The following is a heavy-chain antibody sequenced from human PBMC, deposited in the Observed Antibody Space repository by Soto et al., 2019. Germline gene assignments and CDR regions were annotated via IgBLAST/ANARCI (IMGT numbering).Heavy chain of an antibody. CDR2: ISGSGGST. CDR3: AKSATYCGGDCYPPYFDY. D-gene: IGHD2-21*01. CDR1: GFTFSSYA. Sequence: EVQLLESGGGLVQPGGSLRLSCAASGFTFSSYAMSWVRQAPGKGLAWVSAISGSGGSTYYADSVKDRFTISRDNSKNTLYLQMNSLRAEDTAVYYCAKSATYCGGDCYPPYFDYWGQGTLVTVSS. V-gene: IGHV3-23*01. J-gene: IGHJ4*02.